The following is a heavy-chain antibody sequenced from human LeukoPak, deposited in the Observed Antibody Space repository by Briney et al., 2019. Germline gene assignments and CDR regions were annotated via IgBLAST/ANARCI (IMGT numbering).Heavy chain of an antibody. CDR1: GYSFTGYY. CDR2: INPNSGAT. V-gene: IGHV1-2*06. Sequence: GASVKVSCKASGYSFTGYYIHWVRQAPGQGLEWMGRINPNSGATSYAQKFQGRVTMTRDTSITTAYMELSSLKSDDTAIYYCAPGRGSFRFDYWGQGTLVTVSS. D-gene: IGHD3-16*02. J-gene: IGHJ4*02. CDR3: APGRGSFRFDY.